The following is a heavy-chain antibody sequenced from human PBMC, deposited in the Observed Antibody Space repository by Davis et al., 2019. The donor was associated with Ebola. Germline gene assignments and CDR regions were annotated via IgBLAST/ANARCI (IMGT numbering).Heavy chain of an antibody. Sequence: PGGSLRLSCAVYSGSFSGYYWSWIRQPPGKGLEWIGEINHSGSTNYNPSLKSRVTISVDTSKNQFSLKLSSVTAADTAVYYCARRQYGMDVWGQGTTVTVSS. CDR1: SGSFSGYY. J-gene: IGHJ6*02. CDR2: INHSGST. CDR3: ARRQYGMDV. V-gene: IGHV4-34*01.